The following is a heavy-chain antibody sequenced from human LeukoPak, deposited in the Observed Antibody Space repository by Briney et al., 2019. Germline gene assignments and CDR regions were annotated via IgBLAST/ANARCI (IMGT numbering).Heavy chain of an antibody. V-gene: IGHV4-39*01. J-gene: IGHJ4*02. CDR3: ATRIAVAGIYDY. Sequence: PSETLSLTCTVSGGSISSSSYFWGWIRQPPGKGLEWFVSSYYSGSTYYNPALKSRVTIYVDTSKNQFSLKLRSVTAADTAVYYCATRIAVAGIYDYWGQGTLVTVSS. CDR1: GGSISSSSYF. CDR2: SYYSGST. D-gene: IGHD6-19*01.